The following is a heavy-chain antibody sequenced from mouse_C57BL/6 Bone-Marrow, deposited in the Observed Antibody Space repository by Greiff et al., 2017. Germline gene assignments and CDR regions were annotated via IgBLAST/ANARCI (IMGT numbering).Heavy chain of an antibody. CDR2: IDPENGDT. V-gene: IGHV14-4*01. CDR1: GFNIKDDY. D-gene: IGHD2-2*01. CDR3: TTHGSPYYFDY. Sequence: VQLQQSGAELVRPGASVKLSCTASGFNIKDDYMHWVKQRPEQGLEWIGWIDPENGDTEYASKFQGKGTITADTYSNTAYLQLSSLTSEDTAVYYCTTHGSPYYFDYWGQGTTLTVSS. J-gene: IGHJ2*01.